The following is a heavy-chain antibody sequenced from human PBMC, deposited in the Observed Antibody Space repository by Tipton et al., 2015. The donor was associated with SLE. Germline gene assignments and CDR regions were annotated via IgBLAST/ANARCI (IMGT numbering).Heavy chain of an antibody. CDR1: GFAFSSYA. CDR2: ISYDGSNK. Sequence: SLRLSCAASGFAFSSYAMHWVRQAPGKGLEWVAVISYDGSNKYYADSVKGRFTISRDNSKNTLYLQMNSLTAEDTALYYCTRDTLTGEAGVYSYMEVWGKGTTVTVSS. CDR3: TRDTLTGEAGVYSYMEV. D-gene: IGHD7-27*01. J-gene: IGHJ6*03. V-gene: IGHV3-30*04.